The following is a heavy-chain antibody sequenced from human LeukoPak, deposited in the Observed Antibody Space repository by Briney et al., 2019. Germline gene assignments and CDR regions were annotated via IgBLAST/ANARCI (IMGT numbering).Heavy chain of an antibody. V-gene: IGHV4-39*07. Sequence: SETLSLTCTVSGGSISSYYWSWIRQPPGSGLEWIGTISYSGNTYYNPSLKSRVTILVDTSKNQIFLKLTSVTAADTAVYYCARDSRSSWYYFWGQGALVTVSS. CDR1: GGSISSYY. CDR3: ARDSRSSWYYF. CDR2: ISYSGNT. D-gene: IGHD6-13*01. J-gene: IGHJ4*02.